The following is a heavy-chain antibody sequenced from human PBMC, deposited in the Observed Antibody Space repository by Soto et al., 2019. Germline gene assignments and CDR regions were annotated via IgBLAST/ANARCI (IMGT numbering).Heavy chain of an antibody. CDR2: IWYDGSNK. D-gene: IGHD1-1*01. CDR3: ARDIHWNPAGSLRMDY. CDR1: GFTFSSYG. Sequence: GGSLRLSCAASGFTFSSYGMHWVRQAPGKGLEWVAVIWYDGSNKYYADSVKGRFTISRDNSKNTLYLQMNSLRAEDTAVYYCARDIHWNPAGSLRMDYWGQGTLVTVSS. J-gene: IGHJ4*02. V-gene: IGHV3-33*01.